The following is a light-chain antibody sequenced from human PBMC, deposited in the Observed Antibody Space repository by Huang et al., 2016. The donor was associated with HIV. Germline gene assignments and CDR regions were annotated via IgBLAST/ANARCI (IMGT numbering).Light chain of an antibody. CDR1: QSVGSY. V-gene: IGKV3-11*01. J-gene: IGKJ2*01. Sequence: EIVLTQSPVTLSLSPGEGASLSCRASQSVGSYLSWYKQKPGQPPRLLIYDASNRATGIATRFSGSGSGTDFTLTISSLGSEDFAVYYCQQCSNWPHTFGQGTKVE. CDR2: DAS. CDR3: QQCSNWPHT.